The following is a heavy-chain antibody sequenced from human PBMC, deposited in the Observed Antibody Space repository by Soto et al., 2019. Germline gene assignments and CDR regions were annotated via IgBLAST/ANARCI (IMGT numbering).Heavy chain of an antibody. CDR3: ARPRGLNYYDSSGYYFDY. CDR2: INPNSGGA. V-gene: IGHV1-2*04. D-gene: IGHD3-22*01. J-gene: IGHJ4*02. CDR1: GYTFTGYY. Sequence: ASVKVSCKASGYTFTGYYMHWVRQAPGQGLEWMGWINPNSGGANYAQKFQGWVTMTRDTSMSTAYMELSRLRSEDTAVYYCARPRGLNYYDSSGYYFDYWGQGTLVTVSS.